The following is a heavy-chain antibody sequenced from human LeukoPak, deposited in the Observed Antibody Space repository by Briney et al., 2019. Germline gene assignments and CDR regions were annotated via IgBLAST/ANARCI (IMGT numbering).Heavy chain of an antibody. V-gene: IGHV3-53*01. CDR2: IYSGGST. D-gene: IGHD6-6*01. Sequence: GGSLRLSCAASGFTVSSNYMSWVRQAPGKGLEWVSVIYSGGSTYYADSVKGRFTISRDNSKNTLYLQMNSLRAEGTAVYYCAREGIAARAYYFDYWGQGTLVTVSS. CDR1: GFTVSSNY. J-gene: IGHJ4*02. CDR3: AREGIAARAYYFDY.